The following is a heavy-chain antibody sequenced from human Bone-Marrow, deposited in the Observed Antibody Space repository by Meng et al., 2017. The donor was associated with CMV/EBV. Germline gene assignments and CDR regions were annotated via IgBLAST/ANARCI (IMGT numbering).Heavy chain of an antibody. Sequence: SETLSLTCTVSDASISTRYYWGWIRQPPGKGLEWIGSIYHSGSTYNNPSLESRVTISIDTSKNQFSLKLSSVTAADTAVYYCARDSWLQGTSFEYWGQGMLVTVSS. D-gene: IGHD3-22*01. J-gene: IGHJ4*02. CDR2: IYHSGST. CDR1: DASISTRYY. V-gene: IGHV4-38-2*02. CDR3: ARDSWLQGTSFEY.